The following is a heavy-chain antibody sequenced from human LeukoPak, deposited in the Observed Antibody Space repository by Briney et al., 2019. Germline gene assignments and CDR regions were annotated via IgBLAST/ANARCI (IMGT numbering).Heavy chain of an antibody. V-gene: IGHV4-4*07. CDR1: GGSFSSYY. D-gene: IGHD1-26*01. Sequence: PSDTLSLTCTVSGGSFSSYYWTWIRQPAGKGLEWLGGIYNSGTTNSRPSLESRVTMSLDTSKHRFSLRLSSVTAADTAVYYCARDRLGATGHWRIDVWGRGTLVTV. CDR3: ARDRLGATGHWRIDV. J-gene: IGHJ2*01. CDR2: IYNSGTT.